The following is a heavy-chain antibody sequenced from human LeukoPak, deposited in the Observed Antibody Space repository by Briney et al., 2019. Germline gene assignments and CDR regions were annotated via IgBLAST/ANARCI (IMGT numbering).Heavy chain of an antibody. CDR2: IYPGDSDT. V-gene: IGHV5-51*01. Sequence: GESQKISCKGSGYSFSSSWIGWVRQMPGKGLEWMGIIYPGDSDTKYSPSFQGQVTISVDKSISTAYLQWSSLKASDTAMYYCARLRGWFEVRAFDVWGQGTMVTVSS. D-gene: IGHD6-19*01. J-gene: IGHJ3*01. CDR3: ARLRGWFEVRAFDV. CDR1: GYSFSSSW.